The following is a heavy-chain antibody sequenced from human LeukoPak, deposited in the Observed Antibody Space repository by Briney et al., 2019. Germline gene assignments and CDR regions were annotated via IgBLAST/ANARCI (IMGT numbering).Heavy chain of an antibody. J-gene: IGHJ6*02. D-gene: IGHD3-22*01. CDR2: INAGNGNT. V-gene: IGHV1-3*01. CDR3: ARDLDSSREDV. CDR1: GYTFTSYA. Sequence: ASEMVSCKASGYTFTSYAMHWVRQAPGQRLEWMGWINAGNGNTKYSQKFQGRVTITRDTSASTAYMELSSLRSEDTAVYYCARDLDSSREDVWGQGTTVTVSS.